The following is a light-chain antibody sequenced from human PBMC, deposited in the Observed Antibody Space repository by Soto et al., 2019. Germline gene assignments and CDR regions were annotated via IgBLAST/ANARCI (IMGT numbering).Light chain of an antibody. CDR1: SSNFGSNT. J-gene: IGLJ2*01. V-gene: IGLV1-44*01. CDR2: SNN. CDR3: AAWDDSLNGRV. Sequence: QAVVTQQPSASVTPGQRVTISCSGSSSNFGSNTVNWYQQLPGPAPKLLIYSNNPRPSWVPDRFSGSKSVTSASLAISGLQSEDEADYYCAAWDDSLNGRVFGGGTKLPVL.